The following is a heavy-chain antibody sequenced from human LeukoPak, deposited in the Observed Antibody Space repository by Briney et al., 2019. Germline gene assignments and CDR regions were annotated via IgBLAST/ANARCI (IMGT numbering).Heavy chain of an antibody. J-gene: IGHJ6*01. CDR1: GGSFSDYY. CDR3: ARGHGPSSSLIRNFWLDG. D-gene: IGHD6-13*01. V-gene: IGHV4-34*01. Sequence: SETLSLTCAAYGGSFSDYYWSWVRQPPGKGLEWIGEINPSVRTNSNPSLKSRVPISLGTSKNQFSLKMSSVPAADTAVYYCARGHGPSSSLIRNFWLDGWGQGTTVTV. CDR2: INPSVRT.